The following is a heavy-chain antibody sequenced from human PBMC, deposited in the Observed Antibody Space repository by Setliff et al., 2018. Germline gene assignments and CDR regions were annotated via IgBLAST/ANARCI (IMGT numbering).Heavy chain of an antibody. Sequence: GGSLRLSCVASGFTFSDYGMHWVRQAPGKGLEWVALIWNDGSNKFYGDTVKGRFTISRDNSKNTLYLQMNSLRAEDTAVYYCAKNWATAHHYYYGMDVWGQGTTVTVSS. V-gene: IGHV3-33*06. D-gene: IGHD2-21*02. CDR2: IWNDGSNK. CDR1: GFTFSDYG. J-gene: IGHJ6*02. CDR3: AKNWATAHHYYYGMDV.